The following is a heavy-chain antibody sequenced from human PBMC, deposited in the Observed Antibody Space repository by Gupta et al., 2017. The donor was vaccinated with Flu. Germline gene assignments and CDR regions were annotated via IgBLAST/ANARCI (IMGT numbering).Heavy chain of an antibody. CDR2: IIPIFGTA. V-gene: IGHV1-69*01. CDR3: ASPGDDSSGYYPQSFDY. CDR1: GGTFSSYA. Sequence: QVQLVQSGAEVKKPGSSVKVSCKASGGTFSSYAISWVRQAPGQGLEWMGGIIPIFGTANYAQKFRGRVTITADESTSTAYMELSSLRSEDTAVYYCASPGDDSSGYYPQSFDYWGQGTLVTVSS. D-gene: IGHD3-22*01. J-gene: IGHJ4*02.